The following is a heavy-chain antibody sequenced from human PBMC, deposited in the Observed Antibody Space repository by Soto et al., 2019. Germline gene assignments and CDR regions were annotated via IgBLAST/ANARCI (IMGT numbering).Heavy chain of an antibody. Sequence: QVQLVQSGAEVKKPGSSVKVSCKASGGTFSNFAFSWVRQAPGQGLEWMGGIIPMFNTTNYGQKFQGRVTITADESTGAAYMELSSLRSEDSAVYYCARCGIRYHSIGFYLWIYGMDVWGQGTPVAVSS. D-gene: IGHD3-16*01. CDR2: IIPMFNTT. J-gene: IGHJ6*02. CDR1: GGTFSNFA. V-gene: IGHV1-69*12. CDR3: ARCGIRYHSIGFYLWIYGMDV.